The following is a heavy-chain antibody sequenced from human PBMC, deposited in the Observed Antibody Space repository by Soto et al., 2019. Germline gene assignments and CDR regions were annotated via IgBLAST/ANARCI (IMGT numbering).Heavy chain of an antibody. CDR2: INPATGAA. D-gene: IGHD3-3*01. V-gene: IGHV1-2*02. Sequence: QLHLVQSGAVVKKPGASVTVSCSASGYPVTAYYMHWVRQAPGRGLEWMGGINPATGAAKYTQTFQVRVTMTRDAATSTVFMDPSGLTSEDTAVFYCARGGGVGVAGSAAFDMWGQGTLVTVSS. CDR1: GYPVTAYY. CDR3: ARGGGVGVAGSAAFDM. J-gene: IGHJ3*02.